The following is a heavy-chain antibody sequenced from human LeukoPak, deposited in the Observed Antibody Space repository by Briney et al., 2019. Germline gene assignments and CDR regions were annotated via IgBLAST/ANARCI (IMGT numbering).Heavy chain of an antibody. V-gene: IGHV4-34*01. J-gene: IGHJ6*02. CDR3: ARGSDYPYYYYYGMDV. CDR2: INHSGST. CDR1: GGSFSGYY. D-gene: IGHD4-11*01. Sequence: PSETLSLTCAVYGGSFSGYYWSWIRQPPGKGLEWIGEINHSGSTNYNPSLKSRVTISVDTSKNQFPLKLSSVTAADTAVYYCARGSDYPYYYYYGMDVWGQGTTVTVSS.